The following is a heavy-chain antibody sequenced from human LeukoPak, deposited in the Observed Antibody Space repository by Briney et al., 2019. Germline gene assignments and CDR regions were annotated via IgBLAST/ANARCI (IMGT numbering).Heavy chain of an antibody. J-gene: IGHJ4*02. Sequence: ETLSLTCTVSGGSISSYYWSWIRQPPGKGLEWVSSISSSSSYIYYADSVKGRFTISRDNAKNSLYLQMNSLRAEDTAVYYCAREEVGVYFDYWGQGTLVTVSS. D-gene: IGHD1-26*01. CDR2: ISSSSSYI. CDR3: AREEVGVYFDY. CDR1: GGSISSYY. V-gene: IGHV3-21*01.